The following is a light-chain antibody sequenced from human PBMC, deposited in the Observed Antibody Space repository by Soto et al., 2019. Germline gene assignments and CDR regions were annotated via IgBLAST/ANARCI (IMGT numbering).Light chain of an antibody. CDR1: SSDVGNYNL. CDR2: EGS. Sequence: QSALTQPASVSGSPGQSITISCTGTSSDVGNYNLVSWYQQHPGKAPKLMIYEGSKRPSGVSKRCSGSKSGNTASLTSSGHQAEDEADDYCCSYAGSRSYVFGTGTKLTVL. V-gene: IGLV2-23*01. J-gene: IGLJ1*01. CDR3: CSYAGSRSYV.